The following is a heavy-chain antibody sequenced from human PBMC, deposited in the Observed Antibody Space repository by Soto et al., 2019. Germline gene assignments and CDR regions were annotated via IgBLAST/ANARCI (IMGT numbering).Heavy chain of an antibody. Sequence: EVQLVESGGGLVKPGGSLRLSCAASGFTFSSYSMIWVRQAPGKGLEWVSCITSSSSYIYYADSVKGRFTISRDNAKNSLHRQMDSLRAEDTATYYWVRDPSTRGDPVNVMDVLGQGTTVTVSS. D-gene: IGHD4-17*01. V-gene: IGHV3-21*04. CDR3: VRDPSTRGDPVNVMDV. CDR1: GFTFSSYS. CDR2: ITSSSSYI. J-gene: IGHJ6*02.